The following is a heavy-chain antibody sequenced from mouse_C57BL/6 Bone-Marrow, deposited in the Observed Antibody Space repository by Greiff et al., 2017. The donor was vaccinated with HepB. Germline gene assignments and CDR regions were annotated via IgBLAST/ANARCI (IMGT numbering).Heavy chain of an antibody. Sequence: QVHVKQSGAELARPGASVKLSCKASGYTFTSYGISWVKQSTGQGLEWIGEIYPRSGNTYYNEKFKGKATLTADKSSSTAYMELRSLTSEDSAVYFCARGLLLSLYSFDYCGQGTTLTVSS. V-gene: IGHV1-81*01. D-gene: IGHD1-1*01. J-gene: IGHJ2*01. CDR3: ARGLLLSLYSFDY. CDR1: GYTFTSYG. CDR2: IYPRSGNT.